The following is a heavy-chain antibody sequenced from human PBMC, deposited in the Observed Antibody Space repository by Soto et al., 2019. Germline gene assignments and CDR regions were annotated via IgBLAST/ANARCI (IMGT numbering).Heavy chain of an antibody. J-gene: IGHJ4*02. Sequence: ASVKVSCKASGYTFTTYSINWVRQAPGQGLEWMGWISPYNGNTHYAQNFQGRVTMTTDTSTSTAYMELRSLKSDDTAVYYCVRRDTSGFLRYFDNWGQGTQVTVSS. CDR1: GYTFTTYS. CDR3: VRRDTSGFLRYFDN. CDR2: ISPYNGNT. D-gene: IGHD3-3*01. V-gene: IGHV1-18*04.